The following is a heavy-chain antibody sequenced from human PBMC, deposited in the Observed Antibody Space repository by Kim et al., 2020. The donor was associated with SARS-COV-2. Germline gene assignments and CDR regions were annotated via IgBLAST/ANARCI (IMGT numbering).Heavy chain of an antibody. Sequence: GGSLRRSCAASGFTFSDFAMSWIRQAPGKGLEWLSYIGGSGSAIYYADSVKGRFTISRDNAKNSLYLQMNSLRVEDTAVYYCARGSLWGGDYWGQGTLVTVSS. CDR3: ARGSLWGGDY. CDR1: GFTFSDFA. CDR2: IGGSGSAI. J-gene: IGHJ4*02. D-gene: IGHD3-10*01. V-gene: IGHV3-11*01.